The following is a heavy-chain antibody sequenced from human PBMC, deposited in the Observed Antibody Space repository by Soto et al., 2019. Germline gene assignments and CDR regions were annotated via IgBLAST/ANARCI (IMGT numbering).Heavy chain of an antibody. D-gene: IGHD3-9*01. CDR1: GGTFDHAA. J-gene: IGHJ4*02. Sequence: QVQLVQSGAEVKKPGSSVKVSCEAPGGTFDHAAITWVRQAPGQGLGWVGGNNPLFNSTHYVQKFQGRVTITADAVTSTAFMELRGLTSDDTAVYYCARQIFAADYWGQGTLLVVSS. V-gene: IGHV1-69*01. CDR2: NNPLFNST. CDR3: ARQIFAADY.